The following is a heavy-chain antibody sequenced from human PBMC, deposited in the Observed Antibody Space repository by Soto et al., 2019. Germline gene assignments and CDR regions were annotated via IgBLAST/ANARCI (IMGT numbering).Heavy chain of an antibody. Sequence: QVQLVESGGGVVQPGRSLRLSCAASGFTFSSYAMHWVRQAPGKGLEWVAVISYDGSNKYYADSVKGRFTISRDNSENTLYLQMNSLRAEDTAVYYCAREELHWGQGTLVTVSS. CDR1: GFTFSSYA. J-gene: IGHJ4*02. V-gene: IGHV3-30-3*01. CDR3: AREELH. D-gene: IGHD1-7*01. CDR2: ISYDGSNK.